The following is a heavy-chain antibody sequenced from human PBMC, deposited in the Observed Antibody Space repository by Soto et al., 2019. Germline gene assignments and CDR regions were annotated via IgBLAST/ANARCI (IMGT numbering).Heavy chain of an antibody. CDR1: GFTFSSYA. D-gene: IGHD3-3*01. J-gene: IGHJ5*02. CDR3: ARDPDDFWSGYSNWFDP. Sequence: GGSLRLSCAASGFTFSSYAMHWVRQAPGKGLEWVAVISYDGSNKYYADSVKGRFTISRDNSKNTLYLQMNSLRAEDTAVYYCARDPDDFWSGYSNWFDPWGQGTLVTVSS. CDR2: ISYDGSNK. V-gene: IGHV3-30-3*01.